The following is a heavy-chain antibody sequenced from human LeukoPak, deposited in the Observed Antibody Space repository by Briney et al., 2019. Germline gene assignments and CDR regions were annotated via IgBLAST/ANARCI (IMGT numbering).Heavy chain of an antibody. CDR3: ARGGFYCGGDCYVDY. V-gene: IGHV4-34*01. Sequence: SETLPLTCAVYGGSFSTYYWSWIRQPPGKGLEWIGEINHSGSTNYNPSLKSRVTISVDTSKNQFSLKLSSVTAADTAVYYCARGGFYCGGDCYVDYWGQGTLVTVSS. CDR2: INHSGST. CDR1: GGSFSTYY. J-gene: IGHJ4*02. D-gene: IGHD2-21*02.